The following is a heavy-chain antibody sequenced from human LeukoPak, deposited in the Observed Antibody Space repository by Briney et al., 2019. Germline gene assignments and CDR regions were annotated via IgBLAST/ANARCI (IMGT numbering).Heavy chain of an antibody. CDR3: ARDDIVVVPAAMGAYYYYGMDV. D-gene: IGHD2-2*01. V-gene: IGHV3-33*01. Sequence: GRSLRLSCAASGFTFSSYGMHWVRQAPGKGLEWVAVIWYDGSNKYYADSVKGRFTISRDNSKNTLYLQMNSLRAEDTAVYYCARDDIVVVPAAMGAYYYYGMDVWGQGTSVTVSS. CDR2: IWYDGSNK. J-gene: IGHJ6*02. CDR1: GFTFSSYG.